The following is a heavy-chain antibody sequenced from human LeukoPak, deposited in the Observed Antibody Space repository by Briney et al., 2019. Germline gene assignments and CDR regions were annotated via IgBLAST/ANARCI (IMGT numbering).Heavy chain of an antibody. CDR3: AKSGYCSSTSCYEVLYYGMDV. V-gene: IGHV3-23*01. CDR1: GFTFSSYA. J-gene: IGHJ6*02. D-gene: IGHD2-2*03. CDR2: ISGSGGST. Sequence: GGSLRLSCAASGFTFSSYAMSWVRQAPGKGLEWVSAISGSGGSTYYADSVKGRFTISRDNSKNTLYLQMNSLRAEDTAVYYCAKSGYCSSTSCYEVLYYGMDVWGQGTTVTVSS.